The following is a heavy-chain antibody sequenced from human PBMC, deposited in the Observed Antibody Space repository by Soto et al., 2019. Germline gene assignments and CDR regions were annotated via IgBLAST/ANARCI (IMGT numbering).Heavy chain of an antibody. CDR3: ARSPGIFGVVITYNWFDP. D-gene: IGHD3-3*01. Sequence: SETLSLTCAVYGGSFSGYYWSWIRQPPGKGLEWIGEINHSGSTNYNPSLKSRVTISVDTSKNQFSLKLSSVTAADTAVYYCARSPGIFGVVITYNWFDPWGQGTLVTVSS. CDR2: INHSGST. V-gene: IGHV4-34*01. CDR1: GGSFSGYY. J-gene: IGHJ5*02.